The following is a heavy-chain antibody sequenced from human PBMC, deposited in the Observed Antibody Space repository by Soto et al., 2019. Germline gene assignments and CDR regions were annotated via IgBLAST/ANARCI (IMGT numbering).Heavy chain of an antibody. D-gene: IGHD4-17*01. J-gene: IGHJ4*02. V-gene: IGHV1-69*02. CDR1: GGTFSSYT. Sequence: QVQLVQSGAEVKKPGSSVKVSCKASGGTFSSYTISWVRQAPGQGLEWMGRIIPILGIANYAQKFQGRVTITADKSTITAYMELSSLRSEDTAVYYCAVNDYGDYSSHDYWGQGTLVTVSS. CDR3: AVNDYGDYSSHDY. CDR2: IIPILGIA.